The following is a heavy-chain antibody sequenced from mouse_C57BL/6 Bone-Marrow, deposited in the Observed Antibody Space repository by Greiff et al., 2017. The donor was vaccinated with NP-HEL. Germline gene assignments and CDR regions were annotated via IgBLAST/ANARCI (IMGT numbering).Heavy chain of an antibody. CDR3: ARKAVVAPDYYAMDY. D-gene: IGHD1-1*01. CDR2: IWSGGST. CDR1: GFSLTSYG. Sequence: QVQLKESGPGLVQPSQSLSITCTVSGFSLTSYGVHWVRQSPGKGLEWLGVIWSGGSTDYNAAFISRLSISKDNSKSHVFFKMNSLQADDTAIYYCARKAVVAPDYYAMDYWGQGTSVTVSS. V-gene: IGHV2-2*01. J-gene: IGHJ4*01.